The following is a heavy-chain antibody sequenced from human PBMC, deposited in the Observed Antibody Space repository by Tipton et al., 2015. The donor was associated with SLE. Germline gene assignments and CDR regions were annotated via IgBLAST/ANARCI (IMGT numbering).Heavy chain of an antibody. CDR2: ISGSGGNT. V-gene: IGHV3-23*01. Sequence: SLRLSYAASGFSVSSNYMSWVRQAPGKGLEWVSGISGSGGNTYYADSVKGRFTISRDNSKNTLYLQMNSLRAEDTAVYNCAKDREIVPGSPDYWGQGTLVTVSS. D-gene: IGHD3-22*01. J-gene: IGHJ4*02. CDR3: AKDREIVPGSPDY. CDR1: GFSVSSNY.